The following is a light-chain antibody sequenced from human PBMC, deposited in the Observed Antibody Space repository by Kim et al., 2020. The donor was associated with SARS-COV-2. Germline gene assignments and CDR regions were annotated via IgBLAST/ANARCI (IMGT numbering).Light chain of an antibody. Sequence: GQGGTISCSGSTSNIGSNFVYWYQQHPGTAPKLLIYRDSKRPSGVPDRFSGSKSGTSASLAISGLRSEDETEYYCAAWDDSLRAVIFGGGTQLTVL. CDR3: AAWDDSLRAVI. CDR2: RDS. J-gene: IGLJ2*01. V-gene: IGLV1-47*01. CDR1: TSNIGSNF.